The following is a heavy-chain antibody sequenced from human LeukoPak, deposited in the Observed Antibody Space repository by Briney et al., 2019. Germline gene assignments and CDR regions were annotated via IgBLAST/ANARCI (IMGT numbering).Heavy chain of an antibody. J-gene: IGHJ4*02. D-gene: IGHD3-10*01. Sequence: GGSLRLSCAASGFTVRGDSMSWVRQASGKGLEWVSLIYSGDSTYYADSVKGRFTISRDNSKNTLYLQMNSLRAEDTAMYYCATVSGGDYFDYWGQGTLVTVSS. CDR2: IYSGDST. CDR3: ATVSGGDYFDY. V-gene: IGHV3-53*01. CDR1: GFTVRGDS.